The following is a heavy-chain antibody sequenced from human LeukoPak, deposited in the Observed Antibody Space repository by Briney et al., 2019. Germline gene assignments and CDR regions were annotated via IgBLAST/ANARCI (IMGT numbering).Heavy chain of an antibody. CDR1: GGSISSGDYY. CDR2: IYYSGST. Sequence: SQTLSLTCIVSGGSISSGDYYWSWIRQPPGKGLEWIGYIYYSGSTYYNPSLKSRVTISVDTSKNQFSLKLSSVTAADTAVYYCARGNYYDSSGYLYYFDYWGQGTLDTVSS. CDR3: ARGNYYDSSGYLYYFDY. V-gene: IGHV4-30-4*08. D-gene: IGHD3-22*01. J-gene: IGHJ4*02.